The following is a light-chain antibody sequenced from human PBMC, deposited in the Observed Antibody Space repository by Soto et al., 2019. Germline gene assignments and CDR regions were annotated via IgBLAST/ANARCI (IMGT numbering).Light chain of an antibody. CDR1: SSNIGGNY. CDR3: SSYRPTTWV. Sequence: QSVLTQPPSASGTPGQRVTISCSGSSSNIGGNYVYWYQQLPGTAPKLLIYRNNQRPSGVPDRFSGSKSGTSASLAISGLRSDDEADYYCSSYRPTTWVFGGGTKLTVL. J-gene: IGLJ3*02. CDR2: RNN. V-gene: IGLV1-47*01.